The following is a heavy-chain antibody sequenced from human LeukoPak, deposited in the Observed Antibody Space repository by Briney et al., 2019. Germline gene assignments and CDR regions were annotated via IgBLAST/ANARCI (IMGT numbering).Heavy chain of an antibody. Sequence: SETLSLTCVVDGGSFSGYYWNWIRQPPGKGLEWIGEINHSGSTNYNPSLKSRVTMLLDTSKSQFSLKLSSVTAADTAVYYCASQYSGGWFDPWGQGTLVTVSS. D-gene: IGHD6-19*01. CDR1: GGSFSGYY. V-gene: IGHV4-34*01. J-gene: IGHJ5*02. CDR3: ASQYSGGWFDP. CDR2: INHSGST.